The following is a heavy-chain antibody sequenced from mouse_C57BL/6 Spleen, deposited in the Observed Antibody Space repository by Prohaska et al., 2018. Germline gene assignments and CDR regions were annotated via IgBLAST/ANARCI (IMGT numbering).Heavy chain of an antibody. D-gene: IGHD1-1*01. CDR1: GFTFSNYW. CDR3: TGPGSSLGD. Sequence: EVKLEESGGGLVQPGGSMKLSCVASGFTFSNYWMNWVRQSPEMGLEWVAQIRLKSDNYATHYAESVKGRFTISRDDSKSSVYLQMNNVRAEDTGIYYCTGPGSSLGDWGQGTTLTVSS. J-gene: IGHJ2*01. V-gene: IGHV6-3*01. CDR2: IRLKSDNYAT.